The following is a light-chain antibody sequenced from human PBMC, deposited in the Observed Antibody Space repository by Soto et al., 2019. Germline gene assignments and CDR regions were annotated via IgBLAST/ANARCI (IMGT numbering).Light chain of an antibody. J-gene: IGKJ4*01. CDR1: QSLLHSSGHNC. CDR2: FGS. Sequence: DIVMTQSPLSLPVTPGEPGSISCRSSQSLLHSSGHNCLDWYLQKPGQSPQLLIYFGSNRASGVPDRFSGSGSGTDFTLNISRVEAEDVGLYYCMQTLQTPLTFGGGTKVEIK. CDR3: MQTLQTPLT. V-gene: IGKV2-28*01.